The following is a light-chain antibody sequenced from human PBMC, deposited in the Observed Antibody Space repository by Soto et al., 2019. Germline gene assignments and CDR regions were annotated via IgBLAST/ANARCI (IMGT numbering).Light chain of an antibody. CDR2: DAS. CDR3: QQYHRYSRT. V-gene: IGKV1-5*01. J-gene: IGKJ1*01. CDR1: QGISSW. Sequence: DIQMTQSPSSVSASVGDRVTITCRASQGISSWLAWYQQKPGKAPKLLIYDASSLQSGVPSRFTGSGFGTEFTLTISSLQPDDFATYYCQQYHRYSRTFGQGTKVDIK.